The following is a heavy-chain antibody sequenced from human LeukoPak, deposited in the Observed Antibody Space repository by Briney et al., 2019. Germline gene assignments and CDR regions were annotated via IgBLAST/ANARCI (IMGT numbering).Heavy chain of an antibody. CDR2: ISYDGSNK. CDR1: GFTFSSYG. V-gene: IGHV3-30*18. J-gene: IGHJ4*02. CDR3: AKDGGYSYGYPTYYFDY. Sequence: GGSLRLSCAASGFTFSSYGMHWVRQAPGKGLEWVAVISYDGSNKYYADSVKGRFTISRGNSKNTLYLQMNSLRAEDTAVCYCAKDGGYSYGYPTYYFDYWGQGTLVTVSS. D-gene: IGHD5-18*01.